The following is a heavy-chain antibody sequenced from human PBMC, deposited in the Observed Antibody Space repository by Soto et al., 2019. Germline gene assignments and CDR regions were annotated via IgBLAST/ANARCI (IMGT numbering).Heavy chain of an antibody. CDR3: ARDQDSSSWNNWFDP. Sequence: SVKVSCKASGGTFSSYAISWVRQAPGQGLEWMGGIIPIFGTANYAQKFQGRVTITADESTSTAYMELSSLRSEDTAVYYCARDQDSSSWNNWFDPWGQGTLVTVSS. CDR2: IIPIFGTA. D-gene: IGHD6-13*01. J-gene: IGHJ5*02. V-gene: IGHV1-69*13. CDR1: GGTFSSYA.